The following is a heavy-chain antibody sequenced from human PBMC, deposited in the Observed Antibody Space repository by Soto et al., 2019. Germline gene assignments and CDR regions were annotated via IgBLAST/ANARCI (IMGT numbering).Heavy chain of an antibody. D-gene: IGHD3-22*01. CDR3: AICHFDSRGYCNVLDY. CDR1: GVSVSDYH. Sequence: SETLSLTCSVSGVSVSDYHWTWIRLPPKKELQWIGFIHYNGRTDSSPSLKSRVTISLDMSKNHVSLTLKSVNIADSAIYYCAICHFDSRGYCNVLDYWGQGTQVTVSS. J-gene: IGHJ4*02. V-gene: IGHV4-59*02. CDR2: IHYNGRT.